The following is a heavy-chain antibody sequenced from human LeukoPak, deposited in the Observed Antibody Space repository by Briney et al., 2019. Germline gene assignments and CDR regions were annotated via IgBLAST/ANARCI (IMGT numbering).Heavy chain of an antibody. CDR3: ASLSPDYYYDSSGFDY. Sequence: PGGSLRLSCAASGFTFSSYSMNWVRQAPGKGLEWVSSISSSSSYIYYADSVKGRFTISRDNAKNSLYLQMNSLRAEDTAVYYCASLSPDYYYDSSGFDYWGQGTLVTVSS. CDR2: ISSSSSYI. D-gene: IGHD3-22*01. V-gene: IGHV3-21*01. CDR1: GFTFSSYS. J-gene: IGHJ4*02.